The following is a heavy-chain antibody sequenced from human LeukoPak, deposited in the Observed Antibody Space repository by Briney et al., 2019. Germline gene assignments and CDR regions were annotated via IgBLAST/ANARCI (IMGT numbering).Heavy chain of an antibody. V-gene: IGHV4-59*01. CDR3: ARSGASSQLSRFDF. CDR1: GGSISGYY. CDR2: IYYSGST. Sequence: PSETLSLTCTVSGGSISGYYWSWIRQPPGKGLEWIGYIYYSGSTNYNPSLKSRVTISVDTSKNQFSLKVISVTTADTALYYCARSGASSQLSRFDFWGLGILVTVSS. J-gene: IGHJ4*02. D-gene: IGHD3-16*02.